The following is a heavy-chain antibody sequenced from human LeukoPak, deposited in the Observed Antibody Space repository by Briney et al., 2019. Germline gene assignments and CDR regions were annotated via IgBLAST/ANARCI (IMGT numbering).Heavy chain of an antibody. D-gene: IGHD2-2*01. CDR1: GGSISSSSYY. CDR2: IYYSGNT. CDR3: ARDPHCSSTNCPFDF. J-gene: IGHJ4*02. Sequence: PSETLSLTCTVSGGSISSSSYYWGWIRQPPGKGLEWIGSIYYSGNTYYNSSLKSRVTISVDTSKNQFSLKLRSVTAADTAFYYCARDPHCSSTNCPFDFWGQGTLVIVSS. V-gene: IGHV4-39*02.